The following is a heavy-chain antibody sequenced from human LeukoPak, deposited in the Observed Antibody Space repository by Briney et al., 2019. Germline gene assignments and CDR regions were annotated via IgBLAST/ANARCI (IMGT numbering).Heavy chain of an antibody. J-gene: IGHJ4*02. D-gene: IGHD2-2*01. V-gene: IGHV4-34*01. CDR2: INHSGST. Sequence: PSKTLSLTCAVYGRSLSGYYCSWIRQPPGKGLEWIGEINHSGSTNYNPSLKSRVTISVDTSKNQFSLKLSSVTAADTAVYYCARLGKLGFWSSTSCYRLKFTFDYWGQGTLVTVSS. CDR3: ARLGKLGFWSSTSCYRLKFTFDY. CDR1: GRSLSGYY.